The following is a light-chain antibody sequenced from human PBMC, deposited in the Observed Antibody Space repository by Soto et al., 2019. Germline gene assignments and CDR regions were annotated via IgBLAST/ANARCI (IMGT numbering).Light chain of an antibody. Sequence: DIQMTQSPSSLSASVGDRVTITCRASQSISSYLSWYQQKPGKAPKLLINVASTLQSGVPSRFSGSGSGTDFTLAISRLQPEDFAPYYCQQSSSTPQTFGGGTRVEI. J-gene: IGKJ4*01. CDR1: QSISSY. V-gene: IGKV1-39*01. CDR2: VAS. CDR3: QQSSSTPQT.